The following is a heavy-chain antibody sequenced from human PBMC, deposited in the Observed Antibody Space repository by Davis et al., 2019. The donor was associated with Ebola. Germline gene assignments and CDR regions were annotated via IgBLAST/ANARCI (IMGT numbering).Heavy chain of an antibody. CDR2: IYYSGST. CDR3: ARRAYYYDSSGYYPGGMDV. D-gene: IGHD3-22*01. V-gene: IGHV4-59*08. J-gene: IGHJ6*02. Sequence: MPGGSLRLSCTVSGGSISSYYWSWIRQPPGKGLEWIGYIYYSGSTNYNPSLKSRVTISVDTSKNQFSLKLSSVTAADTAVYYCARRAYYYDSSGYYPGGMDVWGQGTTVTVSS. CDR1: GGSISSYY.